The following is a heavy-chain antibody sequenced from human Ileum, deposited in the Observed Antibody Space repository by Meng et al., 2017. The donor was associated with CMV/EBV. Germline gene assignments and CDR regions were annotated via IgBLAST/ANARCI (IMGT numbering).Heavy chain of an antibody. CDR3: AIKTSVVTRRGAYYYYGMAV. D-gene: IGHD4-23*01. CDR2: IIPIFGTA. J-gene: IGHJ6*02. CDR1: GGTFSSYA. V-gene: IGHV1-69*05. Sequence: SVKVSCKASGGTFSSYAISWVRQAPGQGLEWMGGIIPIFGTANYAQKFQGRVTITTDESTSTAYMELSSLRSEDTAVYYCAIKTSVVTRRGAYYYYGMAVWGQGTTVTVSS.